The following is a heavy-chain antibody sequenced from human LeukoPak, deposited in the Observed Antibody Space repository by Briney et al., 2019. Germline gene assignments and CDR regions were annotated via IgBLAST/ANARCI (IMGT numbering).Heavy chain of an antibody. CDR1: GFTFSSYS. V-gene: IGHV3-21*01. CDR2: ISSSSSYI. D-gene: IGHD6-13*01. CDR3: AREREPYGYIDY. Sequence: KPGGSLRLSCAASGFTFSSYSMNWVRQAPGKGLEWVSSISSSSSYIYYADSVKGRFTISRDNAKNSLYLQMNSLRAEDTVVYYCAREREPYGYIDYWGQGTLVTVSS. J-gene: IGHJ4*02.